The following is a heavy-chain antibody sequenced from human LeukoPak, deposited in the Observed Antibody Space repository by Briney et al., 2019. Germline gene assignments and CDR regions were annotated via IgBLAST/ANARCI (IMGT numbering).Heavy chain of an antibody. Sequence: GGSLRLSCAASGFTFSSYAMSWVRQAPGKGLEWVSAISGSGGSTCYADSVKGRFTISRDNSKNTLYLQMNSLRAEDTAVYYCAKGARITMIVVVITPFDYWGQGTLVTVSS. J-gene: IGHJ4*02. CDR2: ISGSGGST. V-gene: IGHV3-23*01. D-gene: IGHD3-22*01. CDR1: GFTFSSYA. CDR3: AKGARITMIVVVITPFDY.